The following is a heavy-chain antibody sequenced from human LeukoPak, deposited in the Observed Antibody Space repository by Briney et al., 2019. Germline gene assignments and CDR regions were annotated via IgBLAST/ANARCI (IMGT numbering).Heavy chain of an antibody. CDR3: ARGIAVAGKGAFDY. Sequence: GGSLRLSCAASGFTFSSYSMNWVRQAPGKGLEWVSSISSSSSYIYYADSVKGRFTISRDNAKNPLYLQMNSLRAEDTAVYYCARGIAVAGKGAFDYWGQGTLVTVSS. V-gene: IGHV3-21*01. J-gene: IGHJ4*02. D-gene: IGHD6-19*01. CDR1: GFTFSSYS. CDR2: ISSSSSYI.